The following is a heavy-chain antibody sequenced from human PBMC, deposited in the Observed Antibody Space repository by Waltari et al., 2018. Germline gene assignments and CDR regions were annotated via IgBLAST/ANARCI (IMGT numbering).Heavy chain of an antibody. V-gene: IGHV1-18*01. J-gene: IGHJ4*02. CDR2: KTVNTGNT. Sequence: QIQLVQSGAEVKKPGASVKVSCKASGNTFTHFGINWVRQAPGQGLEWMGWKTVNTGNTNYAQKFRGRVSLTTDTSTNAAYMELRNLRSDDSAVFFCAAVDIVSTTLDYWGQGSLVTVSS. D-gene: IGHD5-12*01. CDR1: GNTFTHFG. CDR3: AAVDIVSTTLDY.